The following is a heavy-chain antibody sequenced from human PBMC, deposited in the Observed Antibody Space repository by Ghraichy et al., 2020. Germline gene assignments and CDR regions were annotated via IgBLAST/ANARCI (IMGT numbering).Heavy chain of an antibody. Sequence: SETLSLTCTVSGGSISSYYWSWIRQPPGKGLEWIGYIYYSGSTNYNPSLKSRVTISVDTSKNQFSLKLSSVTAADTAVYYCARHRDYYDSSGYYHNWFDPWGQGTLVTVSS. CDR1: GGSISSYY. V-gene: IGHV4-59*08. D-gene: IGHD3-22*01. CDR3: ARHRDYYDSSGYYHNWFDP. CDR2: IYYSGST. J-gene: IGHJ5*02.